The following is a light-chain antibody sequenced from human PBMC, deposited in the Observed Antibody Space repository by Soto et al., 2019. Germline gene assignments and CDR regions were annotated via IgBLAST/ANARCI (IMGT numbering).Light chain of an antibody. CDR2: GAS. J-gene: IGKJ5*01. Sequence: EIVMTQSPATLSVSPGERATLSCRASQSVSSYLAWYQQKPGQAPRLLIYGASSRATGIPDRFSGSGSGTDFTLTISRLEPEDFAVYYCQQYNNWPPITFGQGTRLEIK. CDR1: QSVSSY. V-gene: IGKV3D-15*01. CDR3: QQYNNWPPIT.